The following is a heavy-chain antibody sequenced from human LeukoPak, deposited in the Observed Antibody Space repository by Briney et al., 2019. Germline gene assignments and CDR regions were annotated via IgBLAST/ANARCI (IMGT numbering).Heavy chain of an antibody. J-gene: IGHJ4*02. CDR3: AKGSYYDSSGSFYFDY. Sequence: GSXXLXXAAXXFXXSSYXMXXVRQAPGKGLEWVSGISGSGDNTYYADSVKGRFTISRDNSKNTLYVQVNSLGTEDTAAYYCAKGSYYDSSGSFYFDYWGQGTLVTVSS. CDR2: ISGSGDNT. V-gene: IGHV3-23*01. CDR1: XFXXSSYX. D-gene: IGHD3-22*01.